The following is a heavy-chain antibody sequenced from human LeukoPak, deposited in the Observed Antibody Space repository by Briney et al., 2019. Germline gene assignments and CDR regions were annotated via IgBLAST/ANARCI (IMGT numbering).Heavy chain of an antibody. CDR1: GGSISSYY. J-gene: IGHJ3*02. D-gene: IGHD3-22*01. CDR3: ARGVRKYYDSSGSTAGAFDI. V-gene: IGHV4-59*01. Sequence: SETLSLTGTVSGGSISSYYWSWIRQPPGKGLEWIGYIYYSGSTNYNPSLKSRVTISVDTSKNQFSLKLSSVTAADTAVYYCARGVRKYYDSSGSTAGAFDIWGQGTVVTVSS. CDR2: IYYSGST.